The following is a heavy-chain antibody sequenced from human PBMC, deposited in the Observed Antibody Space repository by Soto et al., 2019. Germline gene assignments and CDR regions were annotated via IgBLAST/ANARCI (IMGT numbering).Heavy chain of an antibody. J-gene: IGHJ4*02. V-gene: IGHV4-30-2*01. CDR2: IYHSGST. CDR3: ARVPDY. CDR1: GGSISSGGYS. Sequence: QLQLQESGSGLVKPSQTLSLTCAVSGGSISSGGYSWSWIRQPPGKGLEWIGYIYHSGSTYYNPSLKSPVTISVDRSKTQFSLTLSSVTAADTAVSSSARVPDYWGQGTLVTVSS.